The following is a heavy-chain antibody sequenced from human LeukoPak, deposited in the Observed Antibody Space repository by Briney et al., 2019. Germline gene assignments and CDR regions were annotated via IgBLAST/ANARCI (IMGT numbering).Heavy chain of an antibody. CDR3: GTLLSNGPFDY. V-gene: IGHV1-2*02. J-gene: IGHJ4*02. CDR2: IYPNSGAT. Sequence: ASVKVSCKASGYTFTSYDINWVRQATGQGLEWMGWIYPNSGATKHAQKFQGRVTMTRDTSISTAYMELSGLRSDDTAVYYCGTLLSNGPFDYWGQGSLVTVSS. CDR1: GYTFTSYD.